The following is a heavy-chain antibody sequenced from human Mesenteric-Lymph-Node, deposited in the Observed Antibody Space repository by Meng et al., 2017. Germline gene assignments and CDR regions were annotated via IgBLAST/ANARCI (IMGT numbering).Heavy chain of an antibody. CDR3: ARALTYYYGSGSYNGY. CDR1: GFTFSNSD. J-gene: IGHJ4*02. CDR2: ISSSSSYI. D-gene: IGHD3-10*01. V-gene: IGHV3-21*01. Sequence: GESLKISCAASGFTFSNSDMNWVRQAPGKGLEWVSSISSSSSYIYYADSVKGRFTISRDNAKNSLYLQMNSLRAEDTAVYYCARALTYYYGSGSYNGYWGQGTLVTVSS.